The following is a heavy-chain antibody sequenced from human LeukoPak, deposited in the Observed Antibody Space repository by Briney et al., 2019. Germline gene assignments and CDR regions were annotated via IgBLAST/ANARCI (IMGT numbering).Heavy chain of an antibody. V-gene: IGHV1-2*06. J-gene: IGHJ4*02. D-gene: IGHD2-2*01. CDR3: ARVGFTTSWSNFDY. CDR2: INPNGGDT. Sequence: ASVRVSSKAAGYTSPASFVHWVRQALGQGLEWMGRINPNGGDTNYAQKFQGRVTMASDTSISTAYMELSSLISDDTAVYYCARVGFTTSWSNFDYWGQGTPVTVSS. CDR1: GYTSPASF.